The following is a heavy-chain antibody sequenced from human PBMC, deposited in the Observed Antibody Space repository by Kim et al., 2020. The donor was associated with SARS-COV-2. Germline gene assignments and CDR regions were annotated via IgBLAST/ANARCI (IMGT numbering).Heavy chain of an antibody. CDR2: ISAYNGNT. Sequence: ASVKVSCKASGYTFTSYGISWVRQAPGQGLEWMGWISAYNGNTNYAQKLQGRVTMTTDTSTSTAYMELRSLRSDDTAVYYCARDRITIFGVVMPIDYWGQGTLVTVSS. V-gene: IGHV1-18*01. J-gene: IGHJ4*01. CDR3: ARDRITIFGVVMPIDY. D-gene: IGHD3-3*01. CDR1: GYTFTSYG.